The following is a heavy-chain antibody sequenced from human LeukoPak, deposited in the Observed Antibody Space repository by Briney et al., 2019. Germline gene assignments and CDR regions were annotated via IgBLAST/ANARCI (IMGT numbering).Heavy chain of an antibody. CDR2: ISSSSSYI. Sequence: GGSLRLSCAASGFTFSSYSMNWVRQAPGKGLEWVSSISSSSSYIYYADSVKGRFTISRDNAKNSLYLQMNSLRAEDTAVYYCAREGGGSSWYFRLDAFDIWGQGTMVTVSS. CDR1: GFTFSSYS. V-gene: IGHV3-21*01. CDR3: AREGGGSSWYFRLDAFDI. D-gene: IGHD6-13*01. J-gene: IGHJ3*02.